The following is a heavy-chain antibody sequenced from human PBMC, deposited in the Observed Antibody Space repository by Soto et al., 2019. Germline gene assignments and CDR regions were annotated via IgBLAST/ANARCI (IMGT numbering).Heavy chain of an antibody. CDR3: AKDRVEGDVYNYRFDY. Sequence: ESGGGVVQPGRSLRLSCAASGFTFSSYGMHWVRQAPGKGLEWVAVISYDGSNKYYADSVKGRFTISRDNSKNTLYLQMNSLRAEDTAVYYCAKDRVEGDVYNYRFDYWGQGTLVTVSS. CDR2: ISYDGSNK. J-gene: IGHJ4*02. CDR1: GFTFSSYG. D-gene: IGHD5-12*01. V-gene: IGHV3-30*18.